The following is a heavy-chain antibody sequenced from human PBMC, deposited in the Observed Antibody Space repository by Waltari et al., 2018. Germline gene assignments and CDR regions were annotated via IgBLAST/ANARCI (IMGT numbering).Heavy chain of an antibody. Sequence: EVQLVESGGGLVQPGGSLRLPCSGSGFTFSNSWMSWVRQAPGKGLEWVASIKQDGGEKYYVDSMKGRFTISRDKDNNSLFLQMDSLRVEDTAVYYCARGVTTVECWGQGALVTVSS. V-gene: IGHV3-7*04. CDR2: IKQDGGEK. J-gene: IGHJ4*02. CDR1: GFTFSNSW. D-gene: IGHD2-21*02. CDR3: ARGVTTVEC.